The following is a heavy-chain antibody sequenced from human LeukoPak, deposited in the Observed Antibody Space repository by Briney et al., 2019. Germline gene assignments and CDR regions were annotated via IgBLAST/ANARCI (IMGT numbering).Heavy chain of an antibody. CDR1: GFTFSSYG. CDR3: AKEPCLRKFKYYYYYFMNV. Sequence: PGGSLRLSCAASGFTFSSYGMHWVRQAPGKGLEWVAFIRYDGSNKYYADSVKGRFTISRDNSKNTLYLQMNSLRAEDTAVYYCAKEPCLRKFKYYYYYFMNVWGRGTTVTVSS. V-gene: IGHV3-30*02. CDR2: IRYDGSNK. J-gene: IGHJ6*03.